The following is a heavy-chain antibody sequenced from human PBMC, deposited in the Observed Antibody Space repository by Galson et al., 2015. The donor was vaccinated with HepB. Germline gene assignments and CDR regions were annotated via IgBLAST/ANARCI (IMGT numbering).Heavy chain of an antibody. D-gene: IGHD6-25*01. CDR1: GYTLTELS. CDR2: FDPEDGET. J-gene: IGHJ3*02. Sequence: SVKVSCKVSGYTLTELSMHWVRQAPGKGLEWTGGFDPEDGETIYAQKFQGRVTMTEDTSTDTAYMELSSLRSEDTAVYYCATSGRGGRDDAFDIWGQGTMVTVSS. V-gene: IGHV1-24*01. CDR3: ATSGRGGRDDAFDI.